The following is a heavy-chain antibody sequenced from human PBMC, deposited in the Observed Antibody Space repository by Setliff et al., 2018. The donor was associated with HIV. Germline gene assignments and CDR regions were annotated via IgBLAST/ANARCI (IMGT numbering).Heavy chain of an antibody. CDR1: GGSIRSDGYY. CDR2: IYNNGST. D-gene: IGHD3-16*01. J-gene: IGHJ4*02. V-gene: IGHV4-31*03. Sequence: SETLSLTCSVSGGSIRSDGYYWNWVRQHPEKGLEWIGYIYNNGSTYYNPSLESRLMMSIDPSKNQFSLNLRSVTVADTAVYYCARGRYYREISDSLFDLWGQGTLVTVSS. CDR3: ARGRYYREISDSLFDL.